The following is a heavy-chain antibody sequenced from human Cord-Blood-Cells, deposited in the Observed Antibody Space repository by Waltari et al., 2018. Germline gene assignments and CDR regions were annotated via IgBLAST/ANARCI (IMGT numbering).Heavy chain of an antibody. V-gene: IGHV4-34*01. CDR2: INHSGST. Sequence: QVQLQQWGAGLLKPSETLSLTCAVYGGSFSGYYWIWIRQPPGKGLEWIGEINHSGSTNYNPSLKSRVTISVDTSKNQFSLKLSSVTAADTAVYYCARPHYGDYGWFDPWGQGTLVTVSS. CDR1: GGSFSGYY. J-gene: IGHJ5*02. D-gene: IGHD4-17*01. CDR3: ARPHYGDYGWFDP.